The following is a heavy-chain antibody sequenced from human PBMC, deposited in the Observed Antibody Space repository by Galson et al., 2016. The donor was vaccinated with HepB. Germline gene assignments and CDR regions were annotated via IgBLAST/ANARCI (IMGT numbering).Heavy chain of an antibody. Sequence: MDWVRQAPGKGLQWVSVIFSGGSTYYADSVKGRFTISRDNSKNTLHLQMNSLRAEDTAVYYCARDGEYYYGSGSYAETWGQGTLVTVSS. D-gene: IGHD3-10*01. J-gene: IGHJ5*02. CDR3: ARDGEYYYGSGSYAET. V-gene: IGHV3-53*01. CDR2: IFSGGST.